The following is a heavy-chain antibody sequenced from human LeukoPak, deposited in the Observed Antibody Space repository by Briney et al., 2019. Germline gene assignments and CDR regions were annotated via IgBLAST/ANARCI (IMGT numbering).Heavy chain of an antibody. CDR3: ARDYVIEKWVHVGL. CDR1: RGTFSSYA. V-gene: IGHV1-69*13. D-gene: IGHD1-26*01. Sequence: SVKVSCKASRGTFSSYAISWVRQAPSQGLEWMGGIIPIFGTANYAQKFQGRVTITADESTSTAYMELSSQRSEGRGVYYSARDYVIEKWVHVGLWGQGSMASVSS. CDR2: IIPIFGTA. J-gene: IGHJ4*02.